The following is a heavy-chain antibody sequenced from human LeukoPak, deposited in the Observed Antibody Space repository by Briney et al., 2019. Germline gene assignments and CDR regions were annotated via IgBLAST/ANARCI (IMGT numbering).Heavy chain of an antibody. D-gene: IGHD6-19*01. V-gene: IGHV1-18*01. CDR3: ARDHVSVALFDY. CDR1: GYTFTSYG. J-gene: IGHJ4*02. CDR2: ISAYNGNT. Sequence: EASVKVPCKASGYTFTSYGISWVRQAPGQGLEWMGWISAYNGNTNYAQKLQGRVTMTADTSTSTAYMELRSLRSDDTAVYYCARDHVSVALFDYWGQGTLVTVSS.